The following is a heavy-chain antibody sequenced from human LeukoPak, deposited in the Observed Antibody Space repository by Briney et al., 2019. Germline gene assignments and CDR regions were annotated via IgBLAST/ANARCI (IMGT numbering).Heavy chain of an antibody. Sequence: GGSLRLSCAASGFTFSSYAMSWVRQAPGKGLEWVSGISAGAGSTNYADSVKGRFTISRDNSKNTPYLQMNSLRAEDTAVYYCANQAGHGFYYFDYWGQGTLVTVSS. J-gene: IGHJ4*02. CDR3: ANQAGHGFYYFDY. V-gene: IGHV3-23*01. D-gene: IGHD5-24*01. CDR1: GFTFSSYA. CDR2: ISAGAGST.